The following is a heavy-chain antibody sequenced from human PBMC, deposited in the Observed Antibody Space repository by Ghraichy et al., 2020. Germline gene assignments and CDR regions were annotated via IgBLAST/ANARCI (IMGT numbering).Heavy chain of an antibody. V-gene: IGHV3-23*01. J-gene: IGHJ4*02. CDR1: GFTFSSYA. CDR2: ISGSGGST. Sequence: GGSLRLSCAASGFTFSSYAMSWVRQAPGKGLEWVSAISGSGGSTYYADSVKGRFTISRDNSKNTLYLQMNSLRAEDTAVYYCAKGGGGYYDSSGSGYWGQGTLVTVSS. CDR3: AKGGGGYYDSSGSGY. D-gene: IGHD3-22*01.